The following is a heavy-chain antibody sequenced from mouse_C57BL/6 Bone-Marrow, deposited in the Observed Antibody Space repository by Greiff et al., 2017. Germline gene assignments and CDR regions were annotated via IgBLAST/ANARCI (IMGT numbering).Heavy chain of an antibody. Sequence: VQLKESGGDLVKPGGSLKLSCAASGFTFSSYGMSWVRQTPDKRLEWVATISSGGSYTYYPDSVKGRFTISRDNAKNTLYLQMSSLKSEDTAMYYCAVVAPGFAYWGQGTLVTVSA. D-gene: IGHD1-1*01. CDR2: ISSGGSYT. V-gene: IGHV5-6*01. CDR1: GFTFSSYG. CDR3: AVVAPGFAY. J-gene: IGHJ3*01.